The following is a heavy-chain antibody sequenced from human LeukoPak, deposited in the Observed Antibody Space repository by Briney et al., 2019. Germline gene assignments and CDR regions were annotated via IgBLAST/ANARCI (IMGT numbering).Heavy chain of an antibody. CDR2: INHSGST. CDR3: ATTGGDRDGYSHGMDV. CDR1: GGSFSGYY. J-gene: IGHJ6*02. V-gene: IGHV4-34*01. Sequence: MPSETLSLTCAVYGGSFSGYYWSWIRQPPGKGLEWIGEINHSGSTNYNPSLKSRVTISVDTSKNQFSLKLSSVTAADTAVYYCATTGGDRDGYSHGMDVWGQGTTVTVSS. D-gene: IGHD5-18*01.